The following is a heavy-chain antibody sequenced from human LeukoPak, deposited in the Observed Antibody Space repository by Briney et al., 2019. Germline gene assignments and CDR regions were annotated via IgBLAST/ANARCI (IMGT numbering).Heavy chain of an antibody. J-gene: IGHJ6*02. CDR2: TNPNSGGT. CDR1: GYTFTGYY. D-gene: IGHD3-10*01. Sequence: ASVKVSCKASGYTFTGYYMHWVRQAPGQGLEWMGWTNPNSGGTNYAQKFQGRVTMTRDTSISTAYMELRRLTADDTAVYNCARGRGPYYCVMDVWGQGTTVTVSS. CDR3: ARGRGPYYCVMDV. V-gene: IGHV1-2*02.